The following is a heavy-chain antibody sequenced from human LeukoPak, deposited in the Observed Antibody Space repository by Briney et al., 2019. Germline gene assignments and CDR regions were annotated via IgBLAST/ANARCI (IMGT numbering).Heavy chain of an antibody. V-gene: IGHV3-30-3*01. CDR2: ISYDGSNK. CDR1: GFTFSSYA. J-gene: IGHJ6*02. D-gene: IGHD6-19*01. CDR3: AKDQGIRGWQQNHYYYYGMDV. Sequence: GRSLRLSCAASGFTFSSYAMHWVRQAPGKGLEWVAVISYDGSNKYYADSVKGRFTISRDNSKNTLYLQMNSLRAEDTALYYCAKDQGIRGWQQNHYYYYGMDVWGQGTTVTVSS.